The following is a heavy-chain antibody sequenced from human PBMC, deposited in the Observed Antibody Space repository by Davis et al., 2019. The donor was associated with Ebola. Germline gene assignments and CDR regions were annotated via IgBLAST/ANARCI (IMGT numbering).Heavy chain of an antibody. CDR3: ARQSSSSWGDY. V-gene: IGHV4-39*01. Sequence: SETLSLTCVVSGDSITSGNYYWGWIRQSPGKGLEWIGSIYQNGFTYYNPSLKSRVTISVDTSKNHFSLKLSSVTAADTAIYYCARQSSSSWGDYWGQGALVIVSS. J-gene: IGHJ4*02. CDR2: IYQNGFT. CDR1: GDSITSGNYY. D-gene: IGHD6-6*01.